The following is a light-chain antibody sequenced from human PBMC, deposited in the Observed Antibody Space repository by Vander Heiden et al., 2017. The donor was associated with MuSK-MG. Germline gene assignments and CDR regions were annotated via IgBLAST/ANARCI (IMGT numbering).Light chain of an antibody. CDR3: QHYGSSSTT. J-gene: IGKJ1*01. CDR2: GAS. Sequence: EIVLTQSPGTLSLSEGERATLSCRASQNVNGNFLAWYQQKRGQPPKLLISGASRRSTGITDRFSGSGSGSDFTLTISRLESEDVAVYYCQHYGSSSTTFGQGTKVEI. CDR1: QNVNGNF. V-gene: IGKV3-20*01.